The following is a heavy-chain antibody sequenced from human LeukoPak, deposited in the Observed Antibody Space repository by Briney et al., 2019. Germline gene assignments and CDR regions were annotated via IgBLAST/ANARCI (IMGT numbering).Heavy chain of an antibody. CDR2: IYHSGST. J-gene: IGHJ6*02. Sequence: PSETLSLTCAVSGGSISSTNWWSWVRQPPGKGLEWIGEIYHSGSTNYNPSLKSRVTISVDKSNNHFSLKLSSVTAADTAVYYCARRLAAAGTWVPGMDVWGQGTTVTVSS. CDR3: ARRLAAAGTWVPGMDV. V-gene: IGHV4-4*02. D-gene: IGHD6-13*01. CDR1: GGSISSTNW.